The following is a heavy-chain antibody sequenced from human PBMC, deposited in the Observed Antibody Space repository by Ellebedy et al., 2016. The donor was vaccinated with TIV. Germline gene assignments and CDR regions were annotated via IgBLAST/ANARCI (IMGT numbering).Heavy chain of an antibody. D-gene: IGHD4-23*01. J-gene: IGHJ4*02. V-gene: IGHV3-23*01. CDR2: ISFSGGST. CDR3: AKDQGSTVVSKGRDC. CDR1: GFTFSSYW. Sequence: GGSLRLXXAASGFTFSSYWMSWVRQAPGQGLHWVSSISFSGGSTYSADSVKGRFTISRDNSKNTLYLQMNSLRAEDTAIYYCAKDQGSTVVSKGRDCWGQGTLVTVSS.